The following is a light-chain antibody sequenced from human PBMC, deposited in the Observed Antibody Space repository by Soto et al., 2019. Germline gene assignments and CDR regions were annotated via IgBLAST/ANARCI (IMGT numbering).Light chain of an antibody. CDR2: EVS. CDR1: ISDVGGYNY. Sequence: QSVLTQPASVSGSPGQSVTISCTGTISDVGGYNYVSWYQKYPGKAPKVMIYEVSNRPSGVSNRFSGSKSGNTASLTISGLQAEDEADYYCCSYTSGKNYVFGTGTKVTVL. J-gene: IGLJ1*01. CDR3: CSYTSGKNYV. V-gene: IGLV2-14*01.